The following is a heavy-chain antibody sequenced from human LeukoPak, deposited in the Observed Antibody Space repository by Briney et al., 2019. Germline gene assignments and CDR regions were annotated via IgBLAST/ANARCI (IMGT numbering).Heavy chain of an antibody. V-gene: IGHV4-34*01. Sequence: KPSETLSLTCAVYGRSFSGYYWSWIRQPPGKGLEWIGEINHSGSTNYNPSLKSRVTISVDTSKNQFSLKLSSVTSADTAAYYCARASLRYFDWSPDWFDPWGQGTLVTVSS. CDR2: INHSGST. D-gene: IGHD3-9*01. CDR1: GRSFSGYY. CDR3: ARASLRYFDWSPDWFDP. J-gene: IGHJ5*02.